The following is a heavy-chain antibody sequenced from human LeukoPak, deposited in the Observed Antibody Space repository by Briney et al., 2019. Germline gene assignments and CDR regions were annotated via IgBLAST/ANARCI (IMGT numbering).Heavy chain of an antibody. CDR1: GGSISSSSYY. J-gene: IGHJ4*02. CDR2: IYYSGST. D-gene: IGHD2-2*01. CDR3: ARVRPSWVYFDY. V-gene: IGHV4-39*07. Sequence: SETLSLTCTVSGGSISSSSYYWGWIRQPPGKGLEWIGSIYYSGSTYYNPSLKSRVTISVDTSKNQFSLKLSSVTAADTAVYYCARVRPSWVYFDYWGQGTLVTVSS.